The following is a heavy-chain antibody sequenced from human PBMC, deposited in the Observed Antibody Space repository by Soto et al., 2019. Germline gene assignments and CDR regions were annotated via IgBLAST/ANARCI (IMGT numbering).Heavy chain of an antibody. Sequence: QVQLVQSGAEVKKPGASVKVSCKASGYTFTSYGISWVRQAPGQGLEWMGWISAYNGNTTYAQKLQGRVTMTTDTTTSTAHMELRSMRSDDTAVYYCARPYYYDSSGYPHCWYFDLWGRGTLVTVSS. J-gene: IGHJ2*01. CDR1: GYTFTSYG. CDR2: ISAYNGNT. CDR3: ARPYYYDSSGYPHCWYFDL. V-gene: IGHV1-18*01. D-gene: IGHD3-22*01.